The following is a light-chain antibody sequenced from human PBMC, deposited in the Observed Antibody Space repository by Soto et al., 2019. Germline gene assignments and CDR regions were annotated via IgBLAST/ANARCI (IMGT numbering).Light chain of an antibody. V-gene: IGKV1-12*01. J-gene: IGKJ1*01. Sequence: DIQMTQSPSSVSASVGDRLTITCRASRDISNSVAWYQQTPGKAPKLLLRGASSLHRGVPSRFSGGVAANEFTLTISSLQPEDFATYYCQQTSAFHRTFGQGTKVDVK. CDR2: GAS. CDR3: QQTSAFHRT. CDR1: RDISNS.